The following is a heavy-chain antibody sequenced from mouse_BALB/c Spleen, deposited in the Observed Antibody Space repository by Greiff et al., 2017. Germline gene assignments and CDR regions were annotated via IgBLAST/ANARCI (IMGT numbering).Heavy chain of an antibody. Sequence: QVQLKESGAELVKPGASVKLSCKASGYTFTSYYMYWVKQRPGQGLEWIGEINPSNGGTNFNEKFKSKATLTVDKSSSTAYMQLSSLTSEDSAVYYCTRVRSSVVAGAMDYWGQGTSVTVSS. CDR1: GYTFTSYY. D-gene: IGHD1-1*01. J-gene: IGHJ4*01. CDR3: TRVRSSVVAGAMDY. V-gene: IGHV1S81*02. CDR2: INPSNGGT.